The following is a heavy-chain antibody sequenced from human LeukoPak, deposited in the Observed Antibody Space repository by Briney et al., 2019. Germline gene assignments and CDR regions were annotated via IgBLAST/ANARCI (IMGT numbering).Heavy chain of an antibody. Sequence: SSETLSLTCTVSGGSISGYYWSWIRQPPGKGLGWIGYIYYSGSTNYNPSLKSRVTISVDTSKNQFSLKLSSVTAADTAVYYCARQVYGGNSVAFDIWGQGTMVTVSS. CDR3: ARQVYGGNSVAFDI. CDR1: GGSISGYY. CDR2: IYYSGST. J-gene: IGHJ3*02. V-gene: IGHV4-59*08. D-gene: IGHD4-23*01.